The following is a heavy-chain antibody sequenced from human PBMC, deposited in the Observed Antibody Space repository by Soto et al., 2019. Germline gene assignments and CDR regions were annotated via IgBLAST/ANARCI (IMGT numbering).Heavy chain of an antibody. V-gene: IGHV3-15*07. Sequence: PGGSLRLSCAASGFTFSNAWMNWVRQAPGKGLEWVGRIKSKTDGGTTDYAAPVKGRFTISRDDSKNTLYLQMNSLKTEDTAVYYCTTDSYYDFWSGYYKAYYYGMDVWGQGTTVTVSS. D-gene: IGHD3-3*01. J-gene: IGHJ6*02. CDR3: TTDSYYDFWSGYYKAYYYGMDV. CDR1: GFTFSNAW. CDR2: IKSKTDGGTT.